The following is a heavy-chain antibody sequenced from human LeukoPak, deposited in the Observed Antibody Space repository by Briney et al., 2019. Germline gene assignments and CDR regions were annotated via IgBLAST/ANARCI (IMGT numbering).Heavy chain of an antibody. Sequence: GGPLRLSCAASGFTFSSYSMNWVRQAPGKGLEWVSSISSSSSYIYDADSVKGRFTISRDNAKNSLYLQMTSLRAEDTAVYYCARDRYSSSWYSIYYYGMDVWGQGTTVTVSS. V-gene: IGHV3-21*01. CDR3: ARDRYSSSWYSIYYYGMDV. J-gene: IGHJ6*02. CDR1: GFTFSSYS. CDR2: ISSSSSYI. D-gene: IGHD6-13*01.